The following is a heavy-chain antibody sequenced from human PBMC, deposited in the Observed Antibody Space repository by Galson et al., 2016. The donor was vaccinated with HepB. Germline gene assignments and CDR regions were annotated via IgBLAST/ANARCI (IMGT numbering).Heavy chain of an antibody. J-gene: IGHJ3*02. V-gene: IGHV3-23*01. CDR2: ISGSGYNT. D-gene: IGHD6-19*01. Sequence: SLRLSCAASGFTFSSYAMSWVRQAPGKGLEWVSTISGSGYNTYYADSVKGRFTISRDNSKNPLYLQMNSLRAEDTAVYYCTKSQPGYSSGWYTLPIDAFDIWGQGTMVTVSS. CDR3: TKSQPGYSSGWYTLPIDAFDI. CDR1: GFTFSSYA.